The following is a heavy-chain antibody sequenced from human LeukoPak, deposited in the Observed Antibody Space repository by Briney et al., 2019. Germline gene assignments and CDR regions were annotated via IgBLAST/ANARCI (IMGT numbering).Heavy chain of an antibody. V-gene: IGHV4-4*02. J-gene: IGHJ6*02. CDR2: IYHSGST. CDR1: GGSISSSNW. D-gene: IGHD4-17*01. CDR3: ARHVDGDYYYGMDV. Sequence: PSETLSLTCAVSGGSISSSNWWSWVRQPPGKGLEWIGEIYHSGSTNYNPSLKSRVTISVDKSKNQFSLKLSSVTAADTAVYYCARHVDGDYYYGMDVWGQGTTVTVSS.